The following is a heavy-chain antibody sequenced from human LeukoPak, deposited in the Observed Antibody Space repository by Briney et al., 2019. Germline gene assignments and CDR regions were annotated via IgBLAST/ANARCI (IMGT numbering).Heavy chain of an antibody. Sequence: SVKVSCKASGGTFSSYAISWVRQAPGQGLEWMGGIIPIFGTANYAQKFQGRVTITADKSTNTAYMELSSLRSEDTAVYYCARDHGILLGFDYWGQGTLVTVSS. D-gene: IGHD2-8*02. CDR2: IIPIFGTA. CDR3: ARDHGILLGFDY. J-gene: IGHJ4*02. V-gene: IGHV1-69*06. CDR1: GGTFSSYA.